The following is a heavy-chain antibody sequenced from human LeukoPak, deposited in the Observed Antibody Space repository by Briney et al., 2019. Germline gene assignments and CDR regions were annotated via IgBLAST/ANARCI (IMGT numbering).Heavy chain of an antibody. V-gene: IGHV1-2*02. Sequence: ASVKVSCKASGYTFTGYYMHWVRQAPGQGLEWMGWINPNSGGTSYAQKFQGRVTMTRDTSISTAYMELSRLRSDDTAVYYCARESSWRKEFDIWGQGTMVTVSS. CDR2: INPNSGGT. CDR1: GYTFTGYY. CDR3: ARESSWRKEFDI. J-gene: IGHJ3*02. D-gene: IGHD6-6*01.